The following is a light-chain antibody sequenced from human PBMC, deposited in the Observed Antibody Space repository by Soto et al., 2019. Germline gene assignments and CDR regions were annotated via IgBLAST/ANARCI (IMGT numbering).Light chain of an antibody. V-gene: IGKV3-11*01. CDR3: HQYSGPPYT. Sequence: EIVLTQSPATLSLTPGERATLSCRASQTVRNNLAWYQQRPGQAPRLLIYDASSRATGIPARFSGSGSGTDFTLTISSLEPEDFAVYYCHQYSGPPYTVGQGTKLEIK. CDR1: QTVRNN. J-gene: IGKJ2*01. CDR2: DAS.